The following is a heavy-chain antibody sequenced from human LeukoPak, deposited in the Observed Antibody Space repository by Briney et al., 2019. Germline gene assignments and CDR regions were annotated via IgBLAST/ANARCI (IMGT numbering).Heavy chain of an antibody. CDR3: ASAPLGNSFGYMAY. Sequence: TLSLTCTVSGGSISSGGYYWNWIRQLPTEGLEWIGHIYYTGRTTYNPFVKSRVSISADTSKNQFSLKLNSVTAADTAVYFCASAPLGNSFGYMAYWGQGALVTVSS. CDR2: IYYTGRT. D-gene: IGHD5-18*01. V-gene: IGHV4-31*03. J-gene: IGHJ4*02. CDR1: GGSISSGGYY.